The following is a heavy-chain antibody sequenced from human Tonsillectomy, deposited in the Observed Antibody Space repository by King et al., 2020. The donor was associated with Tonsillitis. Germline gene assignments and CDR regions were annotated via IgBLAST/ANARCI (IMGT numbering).Heavy chain of an antibody. D-gene: IGHD3-10*01. J-gene: IGHJ3*02. CDR3: ARDDARLARSSALDI. V-gene: IGHV3-48*02. CDR1: GFSFSSYG. Sequence: VQLVESGGGLVQPGGSLRLSCATSGFSFSSYGMNWVRQAPGKGLEWLSYINEGSTFIYYADSVKGRVTISRDNAKNSLYLQMSSLRDDEAAVYYCARDDARLARSSALDIWGQGTMVTVSS. CDR2: INEGSTFI.